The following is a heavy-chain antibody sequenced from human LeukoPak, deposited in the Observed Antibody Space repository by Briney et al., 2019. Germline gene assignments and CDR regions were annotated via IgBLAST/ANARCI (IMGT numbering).Heavy chain of an antibody. J-gene: IGHJ4*02. Sequence: SQTLSLTCTVSGGPISSGSYYWSWIRQPAGKGLEWIGRIYTSGSTNYNPSLKSRVTISVDTSKNQFSLKLSSVTAADTAVYYCAREGHGDYWGQGTLVTVSS. V-gene: IGHV4-61*02. CDR3: AREGHGDY. CDR2: IYTSGST. CDR1: GGPISSGSYY.